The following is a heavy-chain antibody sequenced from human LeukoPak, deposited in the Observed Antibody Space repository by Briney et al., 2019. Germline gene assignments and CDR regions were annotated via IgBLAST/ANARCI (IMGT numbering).Heavy chain of an antibody. J-gene: IGHJ4*02. CDR1: GYTFTSYY. CDR3: ARDLDYGYY. D-gene: IGHD4-17*01. Sequence: SVKVSCKASGYTFTSYYMHWVRQAPGQGLEWMGGIIPIFGTANYAQKFQGRVTITADESTSTAYMELSSLRSEDTAVYYCARDLDYGYYWGQGTLVTVSS. V-gene: IGHV1-69*13. CDR2: IIPIFGTA.